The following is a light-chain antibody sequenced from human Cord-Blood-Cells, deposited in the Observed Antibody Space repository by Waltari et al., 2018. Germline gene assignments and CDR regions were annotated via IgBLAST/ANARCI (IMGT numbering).Light chain of an antibody. Sequence: IVLTQSPGTLSLSPGERATLSCRASQSVSSSYLAWYQQKPGQAPRLLIYGASSGATGIPDRFSGSGSGTAFTLTISRLEPEDCAVYYCKKYGSSRNFSGGTKVEIK. CDR1: QSVSSSY. CDR3: KKYGSSRN. J-gene: IGKJ4*01. V-gene: IGKV3-20*01. CDR2: GAS.